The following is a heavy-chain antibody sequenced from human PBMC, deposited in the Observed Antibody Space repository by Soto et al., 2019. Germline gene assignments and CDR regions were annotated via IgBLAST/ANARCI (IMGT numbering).Heavy chain of an antibody. J-gene: IGHJ4*02. D-gene: IGHD3-22*01. CDR2: ISYDGSNK. V-gene: IGHV3-30-3*01. Sequence: QVPLVESGGGVVQPGRSLRLSCAASGFTFSSYAMHWVRQAPGKGLEWVAVISYDGSNKYYADSVKGRFTISRDNSKNTLYLQMNSLRAEDTAVYYCARDRDYYDSSGYYCWGQGTLVTVSS. CDR1: GFTFSSYA. CDR3: ARDRDYYDSSGYYC.